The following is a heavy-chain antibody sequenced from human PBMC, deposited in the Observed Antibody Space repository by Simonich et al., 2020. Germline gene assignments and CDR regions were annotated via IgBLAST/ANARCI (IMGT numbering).Heavy chain of an antibody. CDR2: ISAYNSNK. D-gene: IGHD2-15*01. J-gene: IGHJ4*02. CDR1: GYTFTSYG. Sequence: QVQLVQSGAEVKKPGASVKVSCKASGYTFTSYGISWGRQAPGQGLEWMGWISAYNSNKNYAHKLQGRVTMTTDTSTSTAYMELRSLRSDDTAVYYCARASRGTWWYYYFDYWGQGTLVTVSS. CDR3: ARASRGTWWYYYFDY. V-gene: IGHV1-18*01.